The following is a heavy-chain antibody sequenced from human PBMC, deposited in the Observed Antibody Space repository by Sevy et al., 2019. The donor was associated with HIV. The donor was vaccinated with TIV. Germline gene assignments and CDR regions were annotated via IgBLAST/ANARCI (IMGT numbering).Heavy chain of an antibody. J-gene: IGHJ4*02. Sequence: SETLSLTCTVSGGSISGHYWGWIRQSPGKGLEWIAYVYDSGSSNYNPSLRSRVTISLDTSKSQFSLRLSSVTASDPAVYFCARGCALIYYDTIGFQNFFDSWGPGTPVTVSS. CDR1: GGSISGHY. CDR2: VYDSGSS. D-gene: IGHD3-22*01. CDR3: ARGCALIYYDTIGFQNFFDS. V-gene: IGHV4-59*11.